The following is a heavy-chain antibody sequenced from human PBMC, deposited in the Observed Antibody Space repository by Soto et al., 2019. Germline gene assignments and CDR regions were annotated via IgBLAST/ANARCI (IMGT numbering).Heavy chain of an antibody. V-gene: IGHV3-23*01. D-gene: IGHD6-19*01. Sequence: PGGSLRLSCAASGFTFSSYAMSWVRQAPGKGLEWVSAISGSGGSTYYADSVKGRFTISRDNSKNTLYLQMNSLRAEDTAVYYCSKDQWEQWLHGDTILYYFDYWGQGTLVTVSS. CDR1: GFTFSSYA. CDR3: SKDQWEQWLHGDTILYYFDY. J-gene: IGHJ4*02. CDR2: ISGSGGST.